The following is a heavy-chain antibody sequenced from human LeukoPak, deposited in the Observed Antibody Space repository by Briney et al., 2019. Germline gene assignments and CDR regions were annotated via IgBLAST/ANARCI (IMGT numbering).Heavy chain of an antibody. J-gene: IGHJ4*02. Sequence: SETLSLTCTVSGGSISSSSYYWGWIRQPPGKGLEWIGSIYYSGSTYYNPSLKSRVTISVDTSKNQFSLRLSSVTAADTAMYYCARLCYPGWYFDYWGQGTLVTVSS. CDR2: IYYSGST. D-gene: IGHD3-10*02. CDR3: ARLCYPGWYFDY. CDR1: GGSISSSSYY. V-gene: IGHV4-39*01.